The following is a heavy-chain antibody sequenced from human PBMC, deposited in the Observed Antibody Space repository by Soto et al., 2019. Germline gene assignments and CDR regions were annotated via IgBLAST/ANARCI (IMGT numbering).Heavy chain of an antibody. D-gene: IGHD1-1*01. J-gene: IGHJ5*02. V-gene: IGHV4-4*07. CDR1: GASISGFY. CDR2: IYATGTT. CDR3: VRDGTKTLRDWFDP. Sequence: SETLSLTCTVSGASISGFYWSWIRKSAGKGLEWIGRIYATGTTDYNPSLKSRVMMSVDASKKQFSLKLRSVTAADTAVYYCVRDGTKTLRDWFDPWGQGISVTVSS.